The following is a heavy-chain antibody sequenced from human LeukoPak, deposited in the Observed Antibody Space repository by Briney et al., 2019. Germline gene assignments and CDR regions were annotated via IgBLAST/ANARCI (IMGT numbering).Heavy chain of an antibody. D-gene: IGHD3-22*01. Sequence: ASVKVSCKASGYTFTNHHIHWVRQVPGQGLEWVAMINLIDGTTSHAQKLQGRVTMTRDTSTSTVYMELSSPRSEDTALYYCARSLLFDGYYYFDYWGQGTLVTVSS. V-gene: IGHV1-46*01. CDR3: ARSLLFDGYYYFDY. J-gene: IGHJ4*02. CDR1: GYTFTNHH. CDR2: INLIDGTT.